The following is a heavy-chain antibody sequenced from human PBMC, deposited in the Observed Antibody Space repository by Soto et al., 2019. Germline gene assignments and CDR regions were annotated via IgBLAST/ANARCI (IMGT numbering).Heavy chain of an antibody. Sequence: SETLSLTCTVSGGSISSYYWSWIRQPPGKGLEWIGYIYYSGSTNYNPSLKSRVTISVDTSKNQFSLKLSSVTAADTAVYYCARGSFARIKYGDFDYWGQGTLVTV. V-gene: IGHV4-59*01. J-gene: IGHJ4*02. CDR1: GGSISSYY. CDR3: ARGSFARIKYGDFDY. CDR2: IYYSGST. D-gene: IGHD4-17*01.